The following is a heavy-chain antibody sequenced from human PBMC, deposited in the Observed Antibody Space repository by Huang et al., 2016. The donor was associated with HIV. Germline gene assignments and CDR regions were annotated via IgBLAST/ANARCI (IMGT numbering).Heavy chain of an antibody. CDR1: GFTFNIYA. CDR2: ISGSGDTK. D-gene: IGHD1-26*01. J-gene: IGHJ4*02. Sequence: EVRLLESGGRLVQSGESLRLSCAASGFTFNIYALSGVRQAPGKGLEWVAGISGSGDTKNYPDSVKGRFTISRDNSRSILYLQMNSLGVEATAMYYCAKPYSGSSNQVFDYWGQGTLVTVSS. CDR3: AKPYSGSSNQVFDY. V-gene: IGHV3-23*01.